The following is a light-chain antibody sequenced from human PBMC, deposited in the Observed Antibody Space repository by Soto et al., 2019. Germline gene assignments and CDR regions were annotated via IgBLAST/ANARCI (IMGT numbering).Light chain of an antibody. J-gene: IGKJ1*01. CDR3: QQYGSSPKT. V-gene: IGKV3-15*01. CDR1: QSVRSSF. CDR2: GAS. Sequence: EIVMTQSPATLSVSPGERATLSCRASQSVRSSFLAWYQQKPGQAPSLLIYGASTRATGIPARFSGSGSGTEFTLTINSLQSEDFAVYYCQQYGSSPKTFSQGTKVDIK.